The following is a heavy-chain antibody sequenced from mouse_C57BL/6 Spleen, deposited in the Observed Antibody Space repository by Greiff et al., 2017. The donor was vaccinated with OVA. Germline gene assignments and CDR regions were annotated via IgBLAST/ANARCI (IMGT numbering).Heavy chain of an antibody. CDR2: IYPRSGNT. CDR3: ARGGDEDY. V-gene: IGHV1-81*01. J-gene: IGHJ2*01. CDR1: GYTFTSYG. Sequence: VQRVESGAELARPGASVKLSCKASGYTFTSYGISWVKQRTGQGLEWIGEIYPRSGNTYYNEKFKGKATLTADKSSSTAYMELRSLTSEDSAVYFCARGGDEDYWGQGTTLTVSS. D-gene: IGHD3-3*01.